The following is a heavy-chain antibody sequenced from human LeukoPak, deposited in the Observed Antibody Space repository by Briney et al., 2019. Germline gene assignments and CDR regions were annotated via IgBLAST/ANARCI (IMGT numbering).Heavy chain of an antibody. D-gene: IGHD3-22*01. V-gene: IGHV4-59*01. CDR1: GGSISSYY. Sequence: PSETLSLTCTVSGGSISSYYWSWIRQPPGKGLEWFGPISYSGSTNYNPSLKSRVTISVDTSKNQFSLKLTSVTAADTAVYYCARMGDSSGYYSNFDYWGQGTLVTVSS. J-gene: IGHJ4*02. CDR3: ARMGDSSGYYSNFDY. CDR2: ISYSGST.